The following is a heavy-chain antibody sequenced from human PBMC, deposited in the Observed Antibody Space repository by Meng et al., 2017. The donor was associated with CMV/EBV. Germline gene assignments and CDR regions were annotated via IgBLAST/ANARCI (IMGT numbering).Heavy chain of an antibody. CDR2: ISSSSSYI. V-gene: IGHV3-21*01. CDR1: GFTFSSYS. J-gene: IGHJ4*02. CDR3: ASALSIAVAGTRHTTGDY. Sequence: GGSLRLSCAASGFTFSSYSMNWVRQAPGKGLEWVSSISSSSSYIYYADSVKGRFTISRDNAKNSLYLQMNSLRAEDTAVYYCASALSIAVAGTRHTTGDYWGQGTLVTVSS. D-gene: IGHD6-19*01.